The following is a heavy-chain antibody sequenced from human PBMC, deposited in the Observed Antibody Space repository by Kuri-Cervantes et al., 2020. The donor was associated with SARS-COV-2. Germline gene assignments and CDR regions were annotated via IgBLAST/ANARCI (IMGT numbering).Heavy chain of an antibody. V-gene: IGHV3-23*01. CDR3: ANTASILWWCLDY. CDR1: GFTFDDYD. D-gene: IGHD2-21*01. CDR2: ISGSGGST. Sequence: GESLKISCAASGFTFDDYDMHWVRQAPGKGLEWVSAISGSGGSTYYADSVKGRFTISRDNSKNTLYLQMNSLRAEDTAVYYCANTASILWWCLDYWGQGTLVTVSS. J-gene: IGHJ4*02.